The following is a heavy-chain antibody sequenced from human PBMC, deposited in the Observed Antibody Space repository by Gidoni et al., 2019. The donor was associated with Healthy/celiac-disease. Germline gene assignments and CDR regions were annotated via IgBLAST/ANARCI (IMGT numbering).Heavy chain of an antibody. J-gene: IGHJ5*02. CDR2: IKQYGSEK. CDR1: GFTFSSYW. Sequence: EVQLVEAGGGLVQPGGSLRLSCADCGFTFSSYWMRWVRQAPGKGLEWVANIKQYGSEKYYVDAVKGRFTISRDNANNELYLQMNSLRAEDTAVYYCARGGEWEGWFDPWGQGTLVTVSS. CDR3: ARGGEWEGWFDP. V-gene: IGHV3-7*03. D-gene: IGHD1-26*01.